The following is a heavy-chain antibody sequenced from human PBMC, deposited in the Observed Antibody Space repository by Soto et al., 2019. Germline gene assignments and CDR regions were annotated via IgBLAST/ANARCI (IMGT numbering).Heavy chain of an antibody. D-gene: IGHD3-22*01. CDR2: IDPSDSQT. CDR3: ARQIYDSDTGPNFQYYFDS. J-gene: IGHJ4*02. V-gene: IGHV5-10-1*01. Sequence: PGESLKISCKGSGYSFAGYWITWVRQKPGKGLEWMGRIDPSDSQTYYSPSFRGHVTISATKSITTVFLQWSSLRASDTAMYYCARQIYDSDTGPNFQYYFDSWVQGTPVTVS. CDR1: GYSFAGYW.